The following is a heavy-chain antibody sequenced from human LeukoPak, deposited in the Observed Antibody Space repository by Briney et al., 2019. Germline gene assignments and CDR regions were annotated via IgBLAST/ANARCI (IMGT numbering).Heavy chain of an antibody. V-gene: IGHV3-21*01. CDR1: GLTLNYYS. Sequence: GGSLTLSCAASGLTLNYYSMDWVRQAPGKGLEWVASITTSSSYIYYEDSVRGRFTISRDNAKNSLYLQMSSLRAEDTAVYYCARDGVVGATKWGHFDFWGQGTRVTVSS. J-gene: IGHJ4*02. CDR3: ARDGVVGATKWGHFDF. D-gene: IGHD1-26*01. CDR2: ITTSSSYI.